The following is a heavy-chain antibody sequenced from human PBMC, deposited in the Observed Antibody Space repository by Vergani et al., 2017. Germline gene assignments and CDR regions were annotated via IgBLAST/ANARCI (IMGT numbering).Heavy chain of an antibody. CDR3: AHTVVVPERGGGYFDY. V-gene: IGHV2-5*02. CDR1: AFSLSTSGVG. J-gene: IGHJ4*02. D-gene: IGHD2-2*01. CDR2: IYWDDDK. Sequence: QITLKESGPTLVKPTQTLTLTCTFSAFSLSTSGVGVGWIRQPPGKALEWLALIYWDDDKRYSPSLKSRLTIAKDTTKNQVVLTMTNMDPVDTATYYCAHTVVVPERGGGYFDYWGQGTLVTVSS.